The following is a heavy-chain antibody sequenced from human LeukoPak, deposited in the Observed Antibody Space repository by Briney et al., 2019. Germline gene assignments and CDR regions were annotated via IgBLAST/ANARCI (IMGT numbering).Heavy chain of an antibody. Sequence: PGRSLRLSCAASGFTFSSYDMHWVRPAPGKGLEWVALIWYDGSNKNYADSVKGRFTISRDNSKNTLFLQMNSLRAEDTAVYYCAREASDAFDIWGQGTMVTVSS. J-gene: IGHJ3*02. CDR1: GFTFSSYD. CDR2: IWYDGSNK. CDR3: AREASDAFDI. V-gene: IGHV3-33*01.